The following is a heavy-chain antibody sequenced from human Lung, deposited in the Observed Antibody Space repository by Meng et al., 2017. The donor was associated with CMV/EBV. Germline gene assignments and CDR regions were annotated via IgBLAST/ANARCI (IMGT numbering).Heavy chain of an antibody. J-gene: IGHJ4*02. CDR3: ARHHHSPTFDY. V-gene: IGHV4-39*01. CDR1: GGSISSSSYY. D-gene: IGHD1-14*01. Sequence: LQVRCPGLVNPSGTLSLACTVSGGSISSSSYYWAWIRQPPGEGLEWIGSVVYSGTTYYTSSLKSRVSISVDTSKNQFSLKLSSVTAADTAVYYCARHHHSPTFDYWGQGTLVTVSS. CDR2: VVYSGTT.